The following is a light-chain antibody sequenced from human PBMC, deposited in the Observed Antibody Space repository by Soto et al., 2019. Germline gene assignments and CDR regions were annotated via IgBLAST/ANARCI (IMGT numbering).Light chain of an antibody. J-gene: IGLJ1*01. CDR2: EVT. Sequence: QSVLTQPASVSGSPGQSITISCTGTSGDIGSYNRVSWYQQHPGKAPKLIIYEVTARPSGVSNRFSGSKSGNTSSLTISGLQAEDEADYYCSSYTNINTRACVFGTGTKLTAL. V-gene: IGLV2-14*01. CDR3: SSYTNINTRACV. CDR1: SGDIGSYNR.